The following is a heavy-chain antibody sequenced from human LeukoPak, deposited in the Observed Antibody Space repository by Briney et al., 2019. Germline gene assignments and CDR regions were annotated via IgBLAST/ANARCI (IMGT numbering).Heavy chain of an antibody. CDR3: AGRFV. D-gene: IGHD1-26*01. Sequence: PSETLSLTCTVSGGSISRYYWNWIRQPAGAGLEWIGRIYTSGSTDYNPSLKSRVTMSVDTSKNQFSLMLSSVTAADTAVYYCAGRFVWGQGTTVTVSS. CDR2: IYTSGST. V-gene: IGHV4-4*07. J-gene: IGHJ6*02. CDR1: GGSISRYY.